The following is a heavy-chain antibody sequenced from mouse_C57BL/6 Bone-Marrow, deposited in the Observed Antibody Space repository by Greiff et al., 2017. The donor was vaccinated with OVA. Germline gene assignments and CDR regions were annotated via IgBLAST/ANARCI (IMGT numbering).Heavy chain of an antibody. CDR3: TPLLWGVYAMDY. J-gene: IGHJ4*01. Sequence: EVQLQQSGAELVRPGASVKLSCTASGFNIKDDYMHWVKQRPEQGLEWIGWIDPENGDTEYASKFQGKATITADTSSNTAYLQLSSLTSEDTAVYYCTPLLWGVYAMDYWGQGTSVTVSS. CDR2: IDPENGDT. CDR1: GFNIKDDY. V-gene: IGHV14-4*01. D-gene: IGHD2-10*01.